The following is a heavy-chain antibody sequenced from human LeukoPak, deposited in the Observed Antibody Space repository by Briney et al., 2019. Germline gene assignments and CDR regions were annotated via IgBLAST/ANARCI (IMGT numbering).Heavy chain of an antibody. D-gene: IGHD2-2*01. CDR3: ARGPRRLVPAAYSGFDY. CDR2: INHSGST. V-gene: IGHV4-34*01. CDR1: GGSFSGYY. J-gene: IGHJ4*02. Sequence: SETLSLTCAVYGGSFSGYYWSWIRQPPGKGLEWIGEINHSGSTNYNPSLKSRVTISVDTSKNQFSLKLSSATAADTAVYYCARGPRRLVPAAYSGFDYWGQGTLVTVSS.